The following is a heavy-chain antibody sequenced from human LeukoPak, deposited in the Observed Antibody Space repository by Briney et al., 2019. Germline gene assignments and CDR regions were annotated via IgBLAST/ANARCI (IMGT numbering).Heavy chain of an antibody. J-gene: IGHJ4*02. V-gene: IGHV5-51*01. CDR1: GYSFTSYW. Sequence: GEPLKISCKGSGYSFTSYWIGWVRQMPGKGLEWMGIIYPGDSDTRYSPSFQGQVTISADKSISTAYLQWSSLKASDTAMYYCATTSIAVAGTPFFILIWGQGALVTVSS. D-gene: IGHD6-19*01. CDR3: ATTSIAVAGTPFFILI. CDR2: IYPGDSDT.